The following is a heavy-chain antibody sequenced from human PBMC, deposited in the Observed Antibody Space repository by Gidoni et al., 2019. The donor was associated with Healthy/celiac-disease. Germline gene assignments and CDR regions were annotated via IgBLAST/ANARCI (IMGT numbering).Heavy chain of an antibody. CDR2: IIPILGIA. CDR1: GGTFSSYT. J-gene: IGHJ5*02. V-gene: IGHV1-69*02. Sequence: QVQLVHSGAEVKQPGSSVTVSCQASGGTFSSYTISWVRQAPGQGLEWMGRIIPILGIANYEQKFQGRVTITADKSTSTAYMELSSLRSEDTAVYYCAGSIAVAGPPPSWGQGTLVTVSS. CDR3: AGSIAVAGPPPS. D-gene: IGHD6-19*01.